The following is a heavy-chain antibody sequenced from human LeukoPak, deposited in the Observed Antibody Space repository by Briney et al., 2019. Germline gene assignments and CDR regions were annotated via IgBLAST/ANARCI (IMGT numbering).Heavy chain of an antibody. Sequence: ASVKVSCKASGYTFTGYYMHWVRQAPGQGLEWMGWTNPNSGGTNYAQKFQGRVTMTRDTSISTAYMELSRLRSDDTAVYYCARYYYDSSGYWIPFDYWGQGTLVTVSS. CDR1: GYTFTGYY. J-gene: IGHJ4*02. V-gene: IGHV1-2*02. CDR3: ARYYYDSSGYWIPFDY. D-gene: IGHD3-22*01. CDR2: TNPNSGGT.